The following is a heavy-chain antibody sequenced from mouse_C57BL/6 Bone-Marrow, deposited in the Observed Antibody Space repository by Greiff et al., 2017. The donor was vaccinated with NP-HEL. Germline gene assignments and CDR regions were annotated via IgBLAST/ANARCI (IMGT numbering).Heavy chain of an antibody. J-gene: IGHJ4*01. Sequence: QVQLQQSGAELARPGASVKLSCKASGYTFTSYGISWVKQRTGQGLEWIGEIYPRSGNTYYNEKFKGKATLNADKSSSPAYMQLRSLTSEDSAVYFCARWTSGPSMDYWGQGTSVTVSS. CDR2: IYPRSGNT. V-gene: IGHV1-81*01. CDR1: GYTFTSYG. D-gene: IGHD3-1*01. CDR3: ARWTSGPSMDY.